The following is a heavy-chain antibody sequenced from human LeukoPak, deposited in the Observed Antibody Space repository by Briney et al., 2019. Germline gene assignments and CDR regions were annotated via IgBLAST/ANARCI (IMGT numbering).Heavy chain of an antibody. CDR3: ARDYADYVGYFFFDY. CDR2: ISGGGETT. Sequence: GGSLRLSCAASGFTFNNYAMNWVRQAPGKGLEWVSSISGGGETTYYADSAKGRSTISRDNSQNTLYLQMNSLRAEDTAVYYCARDYADYVGYFFFDYWGQGTLDTVSS. CDR1: GFTFNNYA. D-gene: IGHD4-17*01. J-gene: IGHJ4*02. V-gene: IGHV3-23*01.